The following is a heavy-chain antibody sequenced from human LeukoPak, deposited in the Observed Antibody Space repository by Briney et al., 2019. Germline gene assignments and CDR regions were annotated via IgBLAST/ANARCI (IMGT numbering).Heavy chain of an antibody. D-gene: IGHD5-18*01. CDR3: ATDVETAMAGYYGMDV. Sequence: AGGSLRLSCAASGFTVNSNYMNWVRQAPGKGLEWVSVLYSDGRTYYADSVKGRFTISRDTLRNTLYLQMNSLRAEDTAVYYCATDVETAMAGYYGMDVWGQGTTVTVSS. V-gene: IGHV3-53*01. CDR2: LYSDGRT. CDR1: GFTVNSNY. J-gene: IGHJ6*02.